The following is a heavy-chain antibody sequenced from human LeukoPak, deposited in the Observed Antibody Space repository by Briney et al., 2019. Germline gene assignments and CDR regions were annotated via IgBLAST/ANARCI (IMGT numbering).Heavy chain of an antibody. CDR1: GYTFTGYS. J-gene: IGHJ5*02. V-gene: IGHV1-2*06. CDR2: INPNSGGT. CDR3: ARDRLAAGGSGA. Sequence: GASVKVSCMASGYTFTGYSMHWVLQAPGQGLEWMGRINPNSGGTNYAQTFQGRVTMTRDTSISTAYMELSSLRSDDTAVYYCARDRLAAGGSGAWGQGTLVTVSS. D-gene: IGHD6-13*01.